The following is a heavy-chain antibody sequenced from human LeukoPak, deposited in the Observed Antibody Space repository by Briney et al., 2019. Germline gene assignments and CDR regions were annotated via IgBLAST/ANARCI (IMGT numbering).Heavy chain of an antibody. V-gene: IGHV3-48*03. CDR2: ISSSGSAI. CDR3: AAYYYDYSPKAV. J-gene: IGHJ3*01. CDR1: GFSFSSYE. D-gene: IGHD3-22*01. Sequence: PGGSLRLSCAASGFSFSSYEMNWVRQAPGKGLERVSYISSSGSAIDYVDSVKGRFTISRDNAKNSVYLQMNSLRAEDTAFHYCAAYYYDYSPKAVWGQGTLVTVSS.